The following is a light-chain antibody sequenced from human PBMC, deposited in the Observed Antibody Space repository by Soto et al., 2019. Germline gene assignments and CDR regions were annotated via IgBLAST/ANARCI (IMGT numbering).Light chain of an antibody. J-gene: IGKJ1*01. CDR2: GAS. CDR3: QQYYNWTRT. V-gene: IGKV3-15*01. CDR1: QSLGSD. Sequence: YPGDTATLSRRASQSLGSDLAWYQQKPGQAHRLLIFGASARPTGIPARISGSGSGTEFTLTISSLRSEDFAVYFCQQYYNWTRTFGEGTKVDIK.